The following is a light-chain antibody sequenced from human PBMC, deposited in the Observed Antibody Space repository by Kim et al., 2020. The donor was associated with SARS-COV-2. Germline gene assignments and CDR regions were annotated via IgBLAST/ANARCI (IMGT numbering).Light chain of an antibody. CDR3: QAWDSSTAV. V-gene: IGLV3-1*01. J-gene: IGLJ3*02. CDR2: QDS. CDR1: KLGDKY. Sequence: SLAPGHTASITCSGDKLGDKYACWYQQKPGQSPVLVIYQDSKRPSGIPERFSGSISGNTATLTISGTQAMDEADYYCQAWDSSTAVFGGGTQLTVL.